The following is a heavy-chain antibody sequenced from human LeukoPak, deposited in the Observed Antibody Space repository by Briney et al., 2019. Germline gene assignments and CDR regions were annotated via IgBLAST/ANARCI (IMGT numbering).Heavy chain of an antibody. D-gene: IGHD5/OR15-5a*01. J-gene: IGHJ5*02. CDR1: GYGFIDVY. CDR2: INPYSGAS. Sequence: ASVTVSCKASGYGFIDVYFNWVRQAPGQGLEWMGWINPYSGASKYAQRFQGRVSMDASIDTAYLELSWLTSDDTAVYYCATSSSVTHTRDPWGPGTLVTVSS. V-gene: IGHV1-2*02. CDR3: ATSSSVTHTRDP.